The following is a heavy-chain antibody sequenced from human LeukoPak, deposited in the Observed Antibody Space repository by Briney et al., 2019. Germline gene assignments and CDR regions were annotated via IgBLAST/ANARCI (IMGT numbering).Heavy chain of an antibody. CDR1: GFIFSSYG. J-gene: IGHJ4*02. Sequence: PGGSLRLSCAASGFIFSSYGMHWVRQAPDKGLEWVAFIRYDGSRKYYADSVKGRFTISRDNSKNTLYLQMNSLRAEDTAHCARDAYSSSWCPDYWGQGTLVIVSS. V-gene: IGHV3-30*02. CDR3: ARDAYSSSWCPDY. D-gene: IGHD6-13*01. CDR2: IRYDGSRK.